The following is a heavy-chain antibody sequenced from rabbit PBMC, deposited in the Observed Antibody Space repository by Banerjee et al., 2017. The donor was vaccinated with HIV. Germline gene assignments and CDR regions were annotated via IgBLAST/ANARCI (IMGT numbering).Heavy chain of an antibody. CDR2: ISTISGDT. CDR3: ARDWVNDNYVFGL. V-gene: IGHV1S45*01. D-gene: IGHD5-1*01. Sequence: QEQLEESGGGLVKPEGSLTLTCKASGFSFSNKYVMCWVRQAPGKGLEWIACISTISGDTVYATWAKGRFTISKASWTTVTLQMTSLTAADTATYFCARDWVNDNYVFGLWGPGTLVTVS. J-gene: IGHJ4*01. CDR1: GFSFSNKYV.